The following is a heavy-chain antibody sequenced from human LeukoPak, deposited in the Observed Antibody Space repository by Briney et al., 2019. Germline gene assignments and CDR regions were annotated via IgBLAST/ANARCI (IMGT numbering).Heavy chain of an antibody. J-gene: IGHJ6*03. D-gene: IGHD6-6*01. Sequence: ASVKVSCKASGYTFTSYAMNWVRQAPGQGLEWMGWINTNTGNPTYAQGFTGRFVFSLDTSVSTAYLQISSLKAEDTAVYYCAREAGIAAPSGYYYYYYMDVWGKGTTVTVSS. CDR2: INTNTGNP. CDR1: GYTFTSYA. V-gene: IGHV7-4-1*02. CDR3: AREAGIAAPSGYYYYYYMDV.